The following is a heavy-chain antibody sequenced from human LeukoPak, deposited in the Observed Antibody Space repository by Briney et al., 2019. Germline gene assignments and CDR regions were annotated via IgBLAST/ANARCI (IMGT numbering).Heavy chain of an antibody. J-gene: IGHJ4*02. CDR1: RFTFSSYW. CDR2: IKQDGSEK. CDR3: ARVNQEVFWSGYYTDY. D-gene: IGHD3-3*01. V-gene: IGHV3-7*01. Sequence: GGSLRLSCAASRFTFSSYWMSWVRQAPGKGLEWVANIKQDGSEKYYVDSVKGRFTISRDNAKNSLYLQMNSLRAEDTAVYYCARVNQEVFWSGYYTDYWGQGTLVTVSS.